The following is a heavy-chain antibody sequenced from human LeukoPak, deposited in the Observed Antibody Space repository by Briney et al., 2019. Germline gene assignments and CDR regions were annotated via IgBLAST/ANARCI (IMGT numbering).Heavy chain of an antibody. CDR1: GFTFNTYT. Sequence: PGGSLRLSCAASGFTFNTYTMNWVRQAPGKGLEWVSYISGSSGIIDYADSVRGRFTISRDNAKNSLYLQMNSLRAEDTAVYYCARDDRGSGWYVTGDYWGQGTLVTVSS. D-gene: IGHD6-19*01. CDR3: ARDDRGSGWYVTGDY. V-gene: IGHV3-48*01. J-gene: IGHJ4*02. CDR2: ISGSSGII.